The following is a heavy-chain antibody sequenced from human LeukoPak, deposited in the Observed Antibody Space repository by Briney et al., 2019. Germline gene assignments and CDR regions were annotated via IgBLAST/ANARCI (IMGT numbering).Heavy chain of an antibody. V-gene: IGHV4-4*09. CDR3: ARQTWFAESYFDY. Sequence: SETLSLTCTVSDDSISSYYWSWIRHPPGKGLEWIGFIYSSGSTNYNPSLKSRLTISVDTSKNQFSLRLTSVTAADTAVYYCARQTWFAESYFDYWGQGTLVTVSS. CDR1: DDSISSYY. J-gene: IGHJ4*02. D-gene: IGHD3-10*01. CDR2: IYSSGST.